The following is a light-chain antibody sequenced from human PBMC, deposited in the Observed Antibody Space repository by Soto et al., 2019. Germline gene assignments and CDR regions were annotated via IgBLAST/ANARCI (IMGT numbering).Light chain of an antibody. CDR1: SSNIGSNV. CDR3: AVWDDSLNGFYV. V-gene: IGLV1-44*01. Sequence: QSVLTQPPSASGTPGQRVTSSCSGSSSNIGSNVVNWYQQLPGTAPKLLVYSYNQRPSGVPDRFSGSKSGTSASLAISGLQSEDEADYYCAVWDDSLNGFYVFGTGTQLTVL. J-gene: IGLJ1*01. CDR2: SYN.